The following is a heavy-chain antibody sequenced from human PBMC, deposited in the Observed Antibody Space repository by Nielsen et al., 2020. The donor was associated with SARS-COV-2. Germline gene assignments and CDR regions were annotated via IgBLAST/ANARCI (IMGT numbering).Heavy chain of an antibody. D-gene: IGHD3-10*01. V-gene: IGHV3-30*04. J-gene: IGHJ6*02. CDR3: ARGRVDFGSGTYYYYYGMDV. Sequence: WIRQPPGKGLEWVAVISYDGSNEYYADSVKGRFTISRDNSKNTLYLQMNSLRAEDTAVYYCARGRVDFGSGTYYYYYGMDVWGQGTTVTVSS. CDR2: ISYDGSNE.